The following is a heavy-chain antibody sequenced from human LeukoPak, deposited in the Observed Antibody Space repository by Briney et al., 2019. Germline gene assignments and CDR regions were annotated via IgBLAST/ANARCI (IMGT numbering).Heavy chain of an antibody. CDR2: INPNSGGT. CDR3: AGGVLHGGGNWFDP. J-gene: IGHJ5*02. Sequence: ASVKVSCKTSGYTFTGYYMHWLRQAPGQGLEWMGRINPNSGGTYYAQKFRSRVTMTRDTSISTAYMELASLISDDTAVYYCAGGVLHGGGNWFDPWGQGTLVTVSS. V-gene: IGHV1-2*06. CDR1: GYTFTGYY. D-gene: IGHD3-16*01.